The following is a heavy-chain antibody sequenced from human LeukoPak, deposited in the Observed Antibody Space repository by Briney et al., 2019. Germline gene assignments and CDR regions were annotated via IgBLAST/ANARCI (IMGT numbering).Heavy chain of an antibody. CDR3: ARGRHSYDSSDYYYEGDGFDI. D-gene: IGHD3-22*01. CDR2: INPSGDST. J-gene: IGHJ3*02. V-gene: IGHV1-46*01. CDR1: GDTFTSYY. Sequence: GASVKVSCKASGDTFTSYYMHWVRQAPGQGLEWMGIINPSGDSTSSAQKFQGRVTMTRDMSTSTVFMELSSLRTEDTAVYYCARGRHSYDSSDYYYEGDGFDIWAQGTMVTVSS.